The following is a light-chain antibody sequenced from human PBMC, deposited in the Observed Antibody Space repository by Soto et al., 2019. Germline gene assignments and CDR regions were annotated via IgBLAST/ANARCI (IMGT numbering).Light chain of an antibody. CDR1: QTVTRNY. CDR3: QQYATSPYT. CDR2: GAS. J-gene: IGKJ2*01. Sequence: EIVLTQSPGILSLSPGEIATLSCRASQTVTRNYIAWYQQKPGQPPRLLIYGASSRATGIPDTFRGSGSGTDFSLSIGRLEPEDFAVYYCQQYATSPYTFGQGTKLEIK. V-gene: IGKV3-20*01.